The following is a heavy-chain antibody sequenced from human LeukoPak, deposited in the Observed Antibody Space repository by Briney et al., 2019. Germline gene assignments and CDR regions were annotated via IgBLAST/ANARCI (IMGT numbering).Heavy chain of an antibody. V-gene: IGHV3-66*02. CDR1: GFIVSSNY. D-gene: IGHD6-6*01. CDR3: ANRGSSSSGVDY. J-gene: IGHJ4*02. Sequence: GGSLRLSCVASGFIVSSNYMSWVRQAPGKGLEWVSVIQSGGITDHADSVKGRFTNSRDNSKNTLYLQMNSLRAEDTAVYYCANRGSSSSGVDYWGQGTLVTVSS. CDR2: IQSGGIT.